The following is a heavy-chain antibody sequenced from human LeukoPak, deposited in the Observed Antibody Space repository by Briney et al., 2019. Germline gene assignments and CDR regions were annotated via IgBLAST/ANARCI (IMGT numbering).Heavy chain of an antibody. D-gene: IGHD6-13*01. V-gene: IGHV4-59*01. J-gene: IGHJ5*02. CDR2: IYYSGST. CDR1: GGSISSYY. Sequence: PSETLSLTCTVSGGSISSYYWSWIRQPPGKGLEWIGYIYYSGSTNYNPSLKSRVTISVDTSKNQFSLKLSSVTAADTAVYYCARGRGSSWYAWSDPWGQGTLVTVSS. CDR3: ARGRGSSWYAWSDP.